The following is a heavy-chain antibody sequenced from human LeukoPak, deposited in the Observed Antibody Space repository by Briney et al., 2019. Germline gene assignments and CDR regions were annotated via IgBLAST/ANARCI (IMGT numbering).Heavy chain of an antibody. V-gene: IGHV4-59*08. CDR2: IYYNGNT. CDR1: GGSISSYY. CDR3: ARHPYYYYYYMDV. J-gene: IGHJ6*03. Sequence: SETLSPTCTVSGGSISSYYWSWIRQPPGKGLEWIGYIYYNGNTIYNPSLKSRVTISVDTSNNQFSLKLTSVTAADTAVYYCARHPYYYYYYMDVWGKGTTVTVSS.